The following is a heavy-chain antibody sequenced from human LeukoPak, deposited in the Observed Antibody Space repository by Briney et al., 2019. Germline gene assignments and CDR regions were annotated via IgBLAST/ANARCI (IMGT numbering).Heavy chain of an antibody. D-gene: IGHD4-17*01. V-gene: IGHV3-7*01. CDR1: GFTFSSFC. CDR3: ARDGAVTNGRYFDY. Sequence: GGSLRLSCAASGFTFSSFCMSWVRQAPGKGLEWVANIKEDGSEKYYVDSVKGRFTISRDNAKNSLFLQMNSLRAEDTAVYYCARDGAVTNGRYFDYWGQGTLVTVSS. CDR2: IKEDGSEK. J-gene: IGHJ4*02.